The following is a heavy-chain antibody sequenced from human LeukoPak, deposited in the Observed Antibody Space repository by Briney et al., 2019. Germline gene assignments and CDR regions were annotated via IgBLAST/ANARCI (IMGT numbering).Heavy chain of an antibody. D-gene: IGHD3-22*01. Sequence: PGGSLRLSCVVSGFTVSSNYWSWVRQAPGKGLEWVSLIYSGGSTYYADSVKGRFTISRDNAKNSLYLQMNSLRAEDTAVYYCAREMRDSSGYPPLDYWGQGTLVTVSS. V-gene: IGHV3-66*01. CDR3: AREMRDSSGYPPLDY. CDR1: GFTVSSNY. CDR2: IYSGGST. J-gene: IGHJ4*02.